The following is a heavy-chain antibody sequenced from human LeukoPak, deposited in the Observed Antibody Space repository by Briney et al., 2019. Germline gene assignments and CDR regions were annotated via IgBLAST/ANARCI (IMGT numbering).Heavy chain of an antibody. J-gene: IGHJ6*03. CDR3: ATAPLGTSDYIDV. D-gene: IGHD1-26*01. CDR2: ISPSGAT. V-gene: IGHV3-48*01. CDR1: GFSLRMHS. Sequence: GGSLRLSCAASGFSLRMHSLDWVRQAPGKRLEWVAYISPSGATHYADSVKGRFTVSRDNVRNSLSLQMAKLRSGDTAQYFCATAPLGTSDYIDVWGRGTTVTVSS.